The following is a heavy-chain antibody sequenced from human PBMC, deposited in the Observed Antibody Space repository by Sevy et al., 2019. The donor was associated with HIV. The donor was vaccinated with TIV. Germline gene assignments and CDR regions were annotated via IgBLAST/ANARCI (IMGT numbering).Heavy chain of an antibody. CDR2: INGDESIT. J-gene: IGHJ4*02. CDR3: AAWNRATGTDY. CDR1: GFMFSRYW. V-gene: IGHV3-74*03. Sequence: GGSLRLSCAASGFMFSRYWMHWVRQAPGKGLVWVSRINGDESITTYADSVKGRFTISRDNAKNTLYLQMNSLRAEDTAVYYCAAWNRATGTDYLGRGTLVTVSS. D-gene: IGHD1-1*01.